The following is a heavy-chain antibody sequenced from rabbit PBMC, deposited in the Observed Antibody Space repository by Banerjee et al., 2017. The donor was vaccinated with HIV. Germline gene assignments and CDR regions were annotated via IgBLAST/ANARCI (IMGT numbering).Heavy chain of an antibody. J-gene: IGHJ6*01. CDR1: GFSFSSNYY. D-gene: IGHD1-1*01. CDR3: ARFHISGGGIFSLFDYGMDL. V-gene: IGHV1S40*01. CDR2: IYTGSSGST. Sequence: QSLEESGGDLVKPGASLTLTCTASGFSFSSNYYMCWVRQAPGKGLEWIACIYTGSSGSTYYASWAKGRFTISKTSSTTVTLQMTSLTAADTATYFCARFHISGGGIFSLFDYGMDLWGPGTLVTVS.